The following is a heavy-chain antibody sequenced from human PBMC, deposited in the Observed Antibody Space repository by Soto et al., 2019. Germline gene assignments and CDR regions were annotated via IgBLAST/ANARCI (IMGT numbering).Heavy chain of an antibody. V-gene: IGHV3-30*18. CDR1: GFTFSSYS. CDR2: ISYDGSNK. Sequence: PGGSLRLSCAASGFTFSSYSMHWVRQAPGKGLEWVAVISYDGSNKYYADSVKGRFTISRDNSKNTLYLQMNSLRAEDTAVYYCAKDSRECYFDYWGQGTLVTVSS. CDR3: AKDSRECYFDY. J-gene: IGHJ4*02. D-gene: IGHD3-3*01.